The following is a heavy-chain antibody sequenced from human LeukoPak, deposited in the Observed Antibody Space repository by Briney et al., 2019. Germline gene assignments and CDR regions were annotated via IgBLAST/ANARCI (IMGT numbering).Heavy chain of an antibody. D-gene: IGHD2-15*01. J-gene: IGHJ4*02. CDR2: INHSGST. CDR1: GGSFSGYY. V-gene: IGHV4-34*01. Sequence: PSEPLSLTCAVYGGSFSGYYWSWIRQPPGKGLEWIGEINHSGSTNYNPSLKSRVTISVDTSKNQFSLKLSSVTAADTAVYYCAAAGHCSGGSCYSGRVDYWGQGTLVTVSS. CDR3: AAAGHCSGGSCYSGRVDY.